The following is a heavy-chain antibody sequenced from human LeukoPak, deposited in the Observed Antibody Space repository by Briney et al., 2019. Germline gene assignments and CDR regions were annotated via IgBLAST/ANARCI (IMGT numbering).Heavy chain of an antibody. CDR1: GYTFTSYG. CDR3: ARDALNYYDSSGYGWFDP. V-gene: IGHV1-18*01. D-gene: IGHD3-22*01. J-gene: IGHJ5*02. CDR2: ISAYNGNT. Sequence: GASVKVSCKASGYTFTSYGISWVRQAPGQGLEWMGWISAYNGNTNYAQKLQGRVTMTTDTSTSTAYMELRSLRSDDTAVYYCARDALNYYDSSGYGWFDPGGQGTLVTVSS.